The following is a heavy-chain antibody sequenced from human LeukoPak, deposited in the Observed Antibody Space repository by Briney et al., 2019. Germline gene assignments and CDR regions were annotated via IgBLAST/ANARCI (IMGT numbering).Heavy chain of an antibody. V-gene: IGHV1-24*01. J-gene: IGHJ5*02. CDR1: GYTLTELS. CDR2: FDPEDGET. Sequence: ASVKVSCKVSGYTLTELSMHWVRQAPGKGLEWMGGFDPEDGETIYAQKFQGRVTMTRDTSISTAYMELSRLRSDDTAVYYCARVWQQLPEDWFDPRGQGTLVTVSS. D-gene: IGHD6-13*01. CDR3: ARVWQQLPEDWFDP.